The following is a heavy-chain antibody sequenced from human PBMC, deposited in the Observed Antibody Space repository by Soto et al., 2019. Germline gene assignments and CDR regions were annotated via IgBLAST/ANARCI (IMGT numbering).Heavy chain of an antibody. CDR1: GGSISSGDYY. Sequence: QVQLQESGPGLVKPSQTLSLTCTVPGGSISSGDYYWSWIRQPPGKGLEWIGYIYNSGSTYYNPSLKSRVTLSVYTSKNQISLKLTSLTAADTAVYYCARVRHINAFDIWAQETMVTVSS. D-gene: IGHD1-20*01. J-gene: IGHJ3*02. CDR2: IYNSGST. CDR3: ARVRHINAFDI. V-gene: IGHV4-30-4*01.